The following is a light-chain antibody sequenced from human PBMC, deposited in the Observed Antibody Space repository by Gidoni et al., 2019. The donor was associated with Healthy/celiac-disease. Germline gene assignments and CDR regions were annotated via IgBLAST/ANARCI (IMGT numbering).Light chain of an antibody. CDR3: MQALQTPIT. Sequence: DIVMTQSPLSLPVTPGEPASISCRSSQSLLHSNGYNYLDWYLQKPGPSPQLLIYLGSTRASGVPDRFSGSGSGTDFTLKISRVEAEDVGVYYCMQALQTPITFGQGTRLEIK. CDR2: LGS. V-gene: IGKV2-28*01. J-gene: IGKJ5*01. CDR1: QSLLHSNGYNY.